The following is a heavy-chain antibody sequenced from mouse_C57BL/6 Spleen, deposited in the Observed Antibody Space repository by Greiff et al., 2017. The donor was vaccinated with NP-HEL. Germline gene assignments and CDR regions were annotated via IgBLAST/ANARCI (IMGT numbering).Heavy chain of an antibody. CDR2: ISDGGSYT. Sequence: DVMLVESGGGLVKPGGSLKLSCAASGFTFSSYAMSWVRQTPEKRLEWVATISDGGSYTYYPENVKGRFTISRDNAKNNLYLQMSHLKSEDTAMYYCASDGYYAMDYWGQGTSVTVSS. CDR3: ASDGYYAMDY. D-gene: IGHD2-3*01. CDR1: GFTFSSYA. V-gene: IGHV5-4*03. J-gene: IGHJ4*01.